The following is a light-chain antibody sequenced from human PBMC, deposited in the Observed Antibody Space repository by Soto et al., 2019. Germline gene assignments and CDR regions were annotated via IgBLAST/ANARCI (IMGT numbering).Light chain of an antibody. Sequence: QSVLTQPPSASGSPGQSVTISCTGTSSDVGGYNFVSWYQQHPGKAPKLMIYEVSERPSGVPDRFSGSESGNTASLTVSGLQAEDEADYYCSSYAGSNIVVFGGGTQLTVL. J-gene: IGLJ2*01. CDR3: SSYAGSNIVV. V-gene: IGLV2-8*01. CDR2: EVS. CDR1: SSDVGGYNF.